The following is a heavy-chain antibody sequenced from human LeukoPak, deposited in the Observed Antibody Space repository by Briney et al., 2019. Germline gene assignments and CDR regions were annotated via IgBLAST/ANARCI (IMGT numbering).Heavy chain of an antibody. J-gene: IGHJ4*02. D-gene: IGHD3-16*02. CDR3: ARDPYRPHHDYVWGSYRYTPVLAPYFDY. V-gene: IGHV3-30*04. CDR2: ISYDGSNK. Sequence: GGSLRLSCAASGFTFSSYAMHWVRQAPGRGLEWVAVISYDGSNKYYADSVKGRFTISRDNSKNTLYLQMNSLRAEDTAVYYCARDPYRPHHDYVWGSYRYTPVLAPYFDYWDQGTLVTVSS. CDR1: GFTFSSYA.